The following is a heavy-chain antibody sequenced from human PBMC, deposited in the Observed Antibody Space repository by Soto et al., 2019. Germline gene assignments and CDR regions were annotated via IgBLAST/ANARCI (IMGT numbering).Heavy chain of an antibody. J-gene: IGHJ5*02. CDR2: IAHRGTA. CDR3: ARGSATGTRWFDP. V-gene: IGHV4-31*03. Sequence: SETLSLTFTVSGGSISSGAYYWGGIRQHQGKGLEWIGYIAHRGTAYYTPSLKSRVSLSVDPSKSQFSLNVTSLTAADTAVYYCARGSATGTRWFDPWGQGTLVTVSS. CDR1: GGSISSGAYY. D-gene: IGHD6-13*01.